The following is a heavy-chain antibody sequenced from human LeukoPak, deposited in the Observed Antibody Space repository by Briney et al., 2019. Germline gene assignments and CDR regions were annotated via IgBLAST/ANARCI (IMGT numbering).Heavy chain of an antibody. J-gene: IGHJ5*02. CDR2: ISAYNGNT. CDR3: ARVGVLQHGFDP. CDR1: GYTFTSYG. D-gene: IGHD6-6*01. Sequence: GASVKVSCKASGYTFTSYGISWVRQAPGQRLEWMGWISAYNGNTNYAQKLQGRVTITADESTSTAYMELSSLRSEDTAVYYCARVGVLQHGFDPWGQGTLVTVSS. V-gene: IGHV1-18*01.